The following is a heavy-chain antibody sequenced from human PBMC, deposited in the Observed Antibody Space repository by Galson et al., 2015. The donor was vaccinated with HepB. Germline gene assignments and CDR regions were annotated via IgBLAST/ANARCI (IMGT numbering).Heavy chain of an antibody. D-gene: IGHD1-26*01. CDR3: SKGGSGSSWDFDS. V-gene: IGHV3-30*02. Sequence: LRLSCAASGFTFSSYGMHWVRHAPGKGLEWVAFIQYDANNKYYTDSVKGRFTISRDNSKSTLYLQMNSLRVEDTAVYYYSKGGSGSSWDFDSWGQGTLVTVSS. CDR2: IQYDANNK. J-gene: IGHJ4*02. CDR1: GFTFSSYG.